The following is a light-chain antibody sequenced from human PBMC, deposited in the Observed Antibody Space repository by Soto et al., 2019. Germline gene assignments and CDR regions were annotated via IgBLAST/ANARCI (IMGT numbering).Light chain of an antibody. CDR3: QQRNNWPPVT. V-gene: IGKV3-11*01. J-gene: IGKJ4*01. CDR1: QRVSRH. CDR2: DAS. Sequence: EIVLTQSPATLSLSPGERATLSCRASQRVSRHLAWYQQKPGQAHRLLIYDASNRATGIPARFSGSGSGTDFTLTISSLEPEDFAVYYCQQRNNWPPVTFGGGTKLEIK.